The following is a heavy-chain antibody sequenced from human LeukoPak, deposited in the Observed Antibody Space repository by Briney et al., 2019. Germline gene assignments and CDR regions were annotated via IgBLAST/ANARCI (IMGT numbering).Heavy chain of an antibody. Sequence: SQTLSLTCTVSGGSISSGGYYWSWIRQHPGKGLEWIGYIYYSGSTYYNPSLKSRVTISVDTSKNQFSLKLSSVTAADTAVYYCARDEGLNGASDIWGQGTMVTVSS. J-gene: IGHJ3*02. D-gene: IGHD3-22*01. CDR1: GGSISSGGYY. CDR2: IYYSGST. V-gene: IGHV4-31*03. CDR3: ARDEGLNGASDI.